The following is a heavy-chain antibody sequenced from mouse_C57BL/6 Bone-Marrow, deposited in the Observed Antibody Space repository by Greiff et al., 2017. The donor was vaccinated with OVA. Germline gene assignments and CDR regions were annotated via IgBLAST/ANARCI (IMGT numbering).Heavy chain of an antibody. V-gene: IGHV14-4*01. CDR1: GFNIKDDY. CDR3: TTRVGFAY. J-gene: IGHJ3*01. Sequence: VQLQQSGAELVRPGASVKLSCTASGFNIKDDYMHWVKQRPEQGLEWIGWLDPENGDTEYASKFQGKATITADTSSNTAYLQLSSLTSEDTSVYYCTTRVGFAYWGQGTLVTVSA. CDR2: LDPENGDT. D-gene: IGHD1-1*02.